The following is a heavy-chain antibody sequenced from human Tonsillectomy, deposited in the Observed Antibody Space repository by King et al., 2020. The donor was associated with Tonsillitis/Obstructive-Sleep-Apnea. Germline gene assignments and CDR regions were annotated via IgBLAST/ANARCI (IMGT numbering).Heavy chain of an antibody. CDR1: GFTFSSYW. Sequence: VQLVESGGGLVQPGGSLRLSCAASGFTFSSYWMHWVRQAPGKGLVWVSRINSDGISTSYADSVKGRFTISRDNAKNTLYLQMNSLRAEDTAVYYCARGAYDYGDYEDYDAFDIWGQGTMVTVSS. D-gene: IGHD4-17*01. CDR2: INSDGIST. J-gene: IGHJ3*02. V-gene: IGHV3-74*01. CDR3: ARGAYDYGDYEDYDAFDI.